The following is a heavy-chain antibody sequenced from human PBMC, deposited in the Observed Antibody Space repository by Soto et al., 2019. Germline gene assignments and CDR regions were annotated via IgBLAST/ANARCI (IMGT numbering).Heavy chain of an antibody. CDR2: FDPEDGET. V-gene: IGHV1-24*01. D-gene: IGHD1-26*01. Sequence: GASVKVSCKVSGYTLTELSMHWLRQAPGKGLEWMGGFDPEDGETIYAQKFQGRVTMTEDTSTDTAYTELSSLRSEDTAVYYCATYSGGSYYYYYGMDVWGQGTTVTVSS. CDR1: GYTLTELS. CDR3: ATYSGGSYYYYYGMDV. J-gene: IGHJ6*02.